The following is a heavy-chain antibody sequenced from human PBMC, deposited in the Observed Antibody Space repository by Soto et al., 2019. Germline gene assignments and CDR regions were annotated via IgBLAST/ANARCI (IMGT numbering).Heavy chain of an antibody. J-gene: IGHJ4*02. CDR3: AAEASGSWYT. V-gene: IGHV6-1*01. D-gene: IGHD6-13*01. CDR1: GDSVSSDNAA. Sequence: QVQLQQSGPGLVKPSQTLSLTCAISGDSVSSDNAAWDWIRQSPSRGLEWLGRTYYRSKWSKWYHEYAVSMKCRITIHPDRPKKQFSLPMNSVTPEDTAVYYCAAEASGSWYTWGQGTLVTVSS. CDR2: TYYRSKWSKWYH.